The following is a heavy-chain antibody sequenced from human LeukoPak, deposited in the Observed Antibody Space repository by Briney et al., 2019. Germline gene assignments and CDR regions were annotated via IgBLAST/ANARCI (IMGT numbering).Heavy chain of an antibody. CDR1: GGSISSYY. Sequence: PSETLSLTCTVSGGSISSYYWTWIRQPPGKGLEWIGEINHSGSTNYNPSLKSRVTISVDTSKTQFSLNLSSVTAADTAVYYCARGNRPGYCSSTSCYYYYYMDVWGKGTTVTVSS. J-gene: IGHJ6*03. CDR3: ARGNRPGYCSSTSCYYYYYMDV. V-gene: IGHV4-34*01. CDR2: INHSGST. D-gene: IGHD2-2*01.